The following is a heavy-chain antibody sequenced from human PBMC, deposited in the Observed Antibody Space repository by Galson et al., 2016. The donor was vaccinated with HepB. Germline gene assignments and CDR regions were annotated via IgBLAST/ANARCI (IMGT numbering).Heavy chain of an antibody. Sequence: SVKVSCKASGSTLSSYAINWVRQAPGQGLEWMGGIIPIFGTTNYAQKFRGRVTITADTSTSTAYMELSSLRSNDTAVYFCAREPTVTTGEDYWGQGTLVTVSS. CDR2: IIPIFGTT. CDR1: GSTLSSYA. D-gene: IGHD4-17*01. J-gene: IGHJ4*02. V-gene: IGHV1-69*06. CDR3: AREPTVTTGEDY.